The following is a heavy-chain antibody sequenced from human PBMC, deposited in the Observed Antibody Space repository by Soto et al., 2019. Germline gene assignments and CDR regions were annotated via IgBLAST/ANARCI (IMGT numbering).Heavy chain of an antibody. CDR1: GFTFSSYA. J-gene: IGHJ3*02. D-gene: IGHD2-15*01. CDR3: AKKYCSGGSCYDAFDI. Sequence: GGSLRLSCAASGFTFSSYAMNWVRQAPGKGLEWVSVISASGTTTYYADSVKGRFTISRDNSKNTLYLQMNSLRAEDTALYYCAKKYCSGGSCYDAFDIWGQGTMVTVSS. CDR2: ISASGTTT. V-gene: IGHV3-23*01.